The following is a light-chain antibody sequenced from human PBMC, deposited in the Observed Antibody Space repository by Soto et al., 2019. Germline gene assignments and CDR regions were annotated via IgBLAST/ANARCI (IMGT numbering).Light chain of an antibody. J-gene: IGKJ1*01. V-gene: IGKV1-5*03. CDR1: QNINGW. CDR3: HQYDSYPWT. CDR2: KAS. Sequence: DIQMTQSPSTLSASVGDRVTITCRASQNINGWLAWYQQKPGKAPKLLIYKASGLESGVPSRFSGSGSGTDFTLTISSLQPDDFATYYCHQYDSYPWTFGQGTKVEIK.